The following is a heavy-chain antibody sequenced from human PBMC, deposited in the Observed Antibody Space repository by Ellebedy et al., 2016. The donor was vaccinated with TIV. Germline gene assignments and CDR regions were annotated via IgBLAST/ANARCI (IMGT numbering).Heavy chain of an antibody. Sequence: PGGSLRLSCATSGFTFSSHWMNWVRQAPGKGLDWVSNITQDGSEKYYVDSVKGRFTISRDNARNSLYLLMDSLRAEDTAGYYCAKDSVPRYHYGMQVWGQGTTVPVSS. J-gene: IGHJ6*02. V-gene: IGHV3-7*03. CDR2: ITQDGSEK. CDR1: GFTFSSHW. CDR3: AKDSVPRYHYGMQV. D-gene: IGHD5/OR15-5a*01.